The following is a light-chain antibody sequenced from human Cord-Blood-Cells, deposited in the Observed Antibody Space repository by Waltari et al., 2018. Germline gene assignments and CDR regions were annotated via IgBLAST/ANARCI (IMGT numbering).Light chain of an antibody. Sequence: QTVVHQEPSLTVSPGGTVTLTCASSTGAVPSGYYPNWFQQKPGQAPRALIYSTSNKHPWTPARFSGSLLGGKAALTLSGVQPEDEAEYYCLLYYGGAWVFGGGTKLTVL. CDR1: TGAVPSGYY. J-gene: IGLJ3*02. CDR3: LLYYGGAWV. CDR2: STS. V-gene: IGLV7-43*01.